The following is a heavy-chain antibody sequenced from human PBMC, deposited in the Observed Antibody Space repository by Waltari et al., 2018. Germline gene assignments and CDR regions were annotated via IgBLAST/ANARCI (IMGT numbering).Heavy chain of an antibody. CDR3: ARVLGGYFDY. D-gene: IGHD3-16*01. V-gene: IGHV4-39*07. Sequence: QLQLQESGPGLVKPSETLSLTCTVSGCSISSSSYYWGWIRQPPGKGLEWIGSIYYSGSTYYNPSLKSRVTISVDTSKNQFSLKLSSVTAADTAVYYCARVLGGYFDYWGQGTLVTVSS. CDR2: IYYSGST. CDR1: GCSISSSSYY. J-gene: IGHJ4*02.